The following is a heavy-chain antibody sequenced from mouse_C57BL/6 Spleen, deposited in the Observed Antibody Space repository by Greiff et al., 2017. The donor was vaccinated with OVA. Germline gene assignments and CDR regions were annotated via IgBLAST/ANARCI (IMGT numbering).Heavy chain of an antibody. CDR3: ARMGYGSSYRYFDV. V-gene: IGHV1-80*01. CDR1: GYAFSSYW. CDR2: IYPGDGDT. D-gene: IGHD1-1*01. J-gene: IGHJ1*03. Sequence: VQRVESGAELVKPGASVKISCKASGYAFSSYWMNWVKQRPGKGLEWIGQIYPGDGDTNYNGKFKGKATLTADKSSSTAYMQLSSLTSEDSAVYFCARMGYGSSYRYFDVWGTGTTVTVSS.